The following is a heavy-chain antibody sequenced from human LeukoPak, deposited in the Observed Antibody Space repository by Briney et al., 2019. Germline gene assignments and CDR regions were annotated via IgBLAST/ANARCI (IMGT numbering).Heavy chain of an antibody. CDR3: ARGRDTMDV. CDR1: GYTFGIYY. Sequence: GESLKISCKVSGYTFGIYYLAWVRQMPGKGPEWMGIIYPRDSETRYSPSFQGQVTIPADTSISTAYMQWSSLKASDTAIYYCARGRDTMDVWGQGTTVTVSS. CDR2: IYPRDSET. V-gene: IGHV5-51*01. J-gene: IGHJ6*02.